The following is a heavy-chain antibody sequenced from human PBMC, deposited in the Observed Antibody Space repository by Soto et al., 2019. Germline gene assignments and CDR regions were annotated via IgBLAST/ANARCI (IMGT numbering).Heavy chain of an antibody. CDR3: ARDGNFALLGYGCAFDF. CDR1: GYRFTTHY. D-gene: IGHD5-18*01. J-gene: IGHJ4*02. V-gene: IGHV1-2*06. CDR2: MNLDTGGT. Sequence: QVQLVQSGAEVKKPGASVRVSCEASGYRFTTHYIHWVRQAPGQGLEWMGRMNLDTGGTTYAQKFQGRVTMTRDTSISTAYMEVSSIKSDDTAMYYCARDGNFALLGYGCAFDFWGQGTLVTVSS.